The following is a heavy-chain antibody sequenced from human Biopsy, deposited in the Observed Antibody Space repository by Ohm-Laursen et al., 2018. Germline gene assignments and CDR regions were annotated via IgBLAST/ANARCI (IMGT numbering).Heavy chain of an antibody. CDR3: ARGMRSSGWPYFDS. Sequence: GTLSLTCSVSGGSVGSGTFHWGWIRQPPGKGLEWIGHVYYTGNTNYNPSLKSRVTISMDMSKNQFSLKLSSVTAADTAIYYCARGMRSSGWPYFDSWGQGTLVIVSS. CDR1: GGSVGSGTFH. CDR2: VYYTGNT. V-gene: IGHV4-61*01. J-gene: IGHJ4*02. D-gene: IGHD6-19*01.